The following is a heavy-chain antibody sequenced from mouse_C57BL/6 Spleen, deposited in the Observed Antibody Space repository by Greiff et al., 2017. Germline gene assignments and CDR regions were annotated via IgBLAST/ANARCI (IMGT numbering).Heavy chain of an antibody. CDR1: GYTFTSYW. D-gene: IGHD1-1*01. CDR2: IDPSDSYT. J-gene: IGHJ4*01. V-gene: IGHV1-69*01. Sequence: QVQLKQPGAELVMPGASVKLSCKASGYTFTSYWMHWVKQRPGQGLEWIGEIDPSDSYTNYNQKFKGKSTLTVDKSSSTAYMQLSSLTSEDSAVYYCARWGTTVVASYYAMDYWGQGTSVTVSS. CDR3: ARWGTTVVASYYAMDY.